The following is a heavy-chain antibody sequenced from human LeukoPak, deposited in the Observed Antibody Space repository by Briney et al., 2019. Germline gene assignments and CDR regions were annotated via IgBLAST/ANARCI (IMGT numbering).Heavy chain of an antibody. CDR3: AKMLYGSGRGEFDY. Sequence: GGSLRLSCAASGFTITDHYLDWVRQAPGKGLEWVGRAKNNGKSYTTEYAASVKGRFTISKDASKNSLYLQMNSLRAEDTAVYYCAKMLYGSGRGEFDYWGQGTLVTVSS. V-gene: IGHV3-72*01. D-gene: IGHD3-10*01. J-gene: IGHJ4*02. CDR1: GFTITDHY. CDR2: AKNNGKSYTT.